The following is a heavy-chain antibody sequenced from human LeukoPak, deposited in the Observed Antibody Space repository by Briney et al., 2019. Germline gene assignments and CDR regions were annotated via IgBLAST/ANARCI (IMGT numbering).Heavy chain of an antibody. Sequence: PGGSLRLSCAASGFTFSSYEMNWVRQAPGKGLEWVSGISAGGGSTYYADSVKGRFTISRANSKNTLYLQMNSLRAEDTAVYYCVKQEVMLSWFDPWGQGTLVTVSS. CDR3: VKQEVMLSWFDP. CDR2: ISAGGGST. D-gene: IGHD3-16*01. V-gene: IGHV3-23*01. J-gene: IGHJ5*02. CDR1: GFTFSSYE.